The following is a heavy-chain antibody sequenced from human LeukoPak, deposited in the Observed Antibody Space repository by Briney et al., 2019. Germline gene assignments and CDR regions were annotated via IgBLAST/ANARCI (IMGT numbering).Heavy chain of an antibody. Sequence: SETLSLTCTVSGGSISSSSYYWGWIRQPPGKGLEWIGSIYYSGSTYYNPSLKSRVTISVDTSKNQFSLKLSSVTAADTAVYYCARPPTHCSSTSCPFDYWGQGTLVTVSS. V-gene: IGHV4-39*01. D-gene: IGHD2-2*01. CDR2: IYYSGST. CDR1: GGSISSSSYY. CDR3: ARPPTHCSSTSCPFDY. J-gene: IGHJ4*02.